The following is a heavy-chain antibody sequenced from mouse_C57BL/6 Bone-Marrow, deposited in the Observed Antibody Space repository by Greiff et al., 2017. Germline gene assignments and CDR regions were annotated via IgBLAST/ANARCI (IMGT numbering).Heavy chain of an antibody. CDR3: AKNPMITYYAMDY. CDR1: GFSLTSYG. V-gene: IGHV2-5*01. Sequence: VKLMESGPGLVQPSQSLSITCTVSGFSLTSYGVHWVRQSPGKGLEWLGVIWRGGSTDYNAAFMSRLSITKDNSKSQVFFKMNSLQADDTAIYYCAKNPMITYYAMDYWGQGTSVTVSS. D-gene: IGHD2-4*01. CDR2: IWRGGST. J-gene: IGHJ4*01.